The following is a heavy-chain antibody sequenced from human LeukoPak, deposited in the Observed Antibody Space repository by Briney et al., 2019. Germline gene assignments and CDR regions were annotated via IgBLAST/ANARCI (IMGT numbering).Heavy chain of an antibody. CDR1: GFTFSTYC. Sequence: GGSLRLSCAASGFTFSTYCLNWVRQAPGKGLEWVSSISSTSTYIYYADSVKGRFTISRDNSKSTLYLQMNSLRAEDTAVYYCAKANCGSECYYNLDSWGQGTLVTVSS. CDR2: ISSTSTYI. CDR3: AKANCGSECYYNLDS. V-gene: IGHV3-21*04. J-gene: IGHJ4*02. D-gene: IGHD2-21*01.